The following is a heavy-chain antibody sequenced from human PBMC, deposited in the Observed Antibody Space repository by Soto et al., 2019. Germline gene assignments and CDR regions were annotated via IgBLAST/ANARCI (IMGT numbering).Heavy chain of an antibody. CDR2: IIPIFGTA. V-gene: IGHV1-69*05. J-gene: IGHJ3*02. CDR1: GGTFSSYA. CDR3: ARDRRPYDILTGYAFDI. D-gene: IGHD3-9*01. Sequence: SVKVYCKASGGTFSSYAISWVRQAPGQGLEWMGGIIPIFGTANYAQKFQGRVTITTDESTSTAYMELSSLRSEDTAVYYCARDRRPYDILTGYAFDIWGQGTMVTVSS.